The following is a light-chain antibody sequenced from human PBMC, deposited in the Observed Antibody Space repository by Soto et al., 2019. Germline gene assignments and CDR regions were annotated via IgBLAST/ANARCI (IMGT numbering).Light chain of an antibody. CDR3: QKYNSDPHT. CDR1: QDITNY. J-gene: IGKJ2*01. V-gene: IGKV1-27*01. CDR2: AAS. Sequence: DIQMTQSPSSLSASVGDRVTITCRASQDITNYLAWYQQKPGQVPKLLIYAASTLQSGVPSRFSGSGSGTDFTLTISSLQPEDFATYYCQKYNSDPHTFGQGTKLEIK.